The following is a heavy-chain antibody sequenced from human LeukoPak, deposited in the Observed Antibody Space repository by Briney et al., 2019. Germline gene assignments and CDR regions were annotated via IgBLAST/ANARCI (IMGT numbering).Heavy chain of an antibody. CDR1: GYTFTSYG. CDR3: ARVQLWLYYYYYYMDV. D-gene: IGHD5-18*01. CDR2: ISAYNGST. V-gene: IGHV1-18*01. Sequence: ASVKVSCKASGYTFTSYGISWVRQAPGQGLEWMGWISAYNGSTNYAQKLQGRVTMTTDTSTSTAYMELRSLRSDDTAVYYCARVQLWLYYYYYYMDVWGKGTTVTVSS. J-gene: IGHJ6*03.